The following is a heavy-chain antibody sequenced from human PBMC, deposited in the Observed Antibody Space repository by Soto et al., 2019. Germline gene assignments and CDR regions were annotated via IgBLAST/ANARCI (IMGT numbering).Heavy chain of an antibody. CDR1: GFTISNYP. D-gene: IGHD2-2*01. CDR2: ISGSGDRT. CDR3: VKDDGSNPSTEPY. Sequence: EVQLLESGGGLVQPGGSLRLSCAASGFTISNYPMSWVRQAPGKGLEWVSGISGSGDRTYYADSVKGRFTISKDISENSLSLQLDRLRVEDTAMYFCVKDDGSNPSTEPYWGKGTLVTVSS. V-gene: IGHV3-23*01. J-gene: IGHJ4*02.